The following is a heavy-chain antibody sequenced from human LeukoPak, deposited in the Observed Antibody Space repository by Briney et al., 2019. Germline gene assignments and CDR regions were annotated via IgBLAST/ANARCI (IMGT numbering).Heavy chain of an antibody. D-gene: IGHD3-10*01. V-gene: IGHV3-53*01. CDR2: IYSGGST. J-gene: IGHJ4*02. Sequence: GGSLRLSCAASGFTVSSNYMSWVRQAPGKGLEWVSVIYSGGSTYYADSVKGRFTISRDNSKNTLYLQMNSLRAEDTAVYYCGFEEWSTPPADYWGQGTLVTVSS. CDR1: GFTVSSNY. CDR3: GFEEWSTPPADY.